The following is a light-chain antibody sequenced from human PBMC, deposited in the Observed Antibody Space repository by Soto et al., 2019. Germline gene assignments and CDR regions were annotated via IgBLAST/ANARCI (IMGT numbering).Light chain of an antibody. Sequence: QSVLTQPPSASGTPGQRVTISCSGSSSNIGSNTVNWYQQLPGTAPKLLIYSNNQRPSGVPDRFSGSKSGTSASLAISGLQGEDEADYYCAAWDDSLNAVVFGGGTKLTVL. CDR3: AAWDDSLNAVV. V-gene: IGLV1-44*01. CDR2: SNN. J-gene: IGLJ2*01. CDR1: SSNIGSNT.